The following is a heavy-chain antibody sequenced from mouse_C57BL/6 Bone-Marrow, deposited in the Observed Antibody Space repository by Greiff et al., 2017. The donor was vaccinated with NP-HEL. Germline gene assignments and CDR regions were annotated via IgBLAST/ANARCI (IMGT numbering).Heavy chain of an antibody. J-gene: IGHJ1*03. V-gene: IGHV14-4*01. CDR2: IDPENGDT. CDR3: TTYYDYDSLWYFDV. CDR1: GFNIKDDY. D-gene: IGHD2-4*01. Sequence: EVQLQQSGAELVRPGASVKLSCTASGFNIKDDYMHWVKQRPEQGLEWIGWIDPENGDTEYASKFQGKATITADTSSNTAYLQLSSLTSEDTAVYYCTTYYDYDSLWYFDVWGTGTTVTVSS.